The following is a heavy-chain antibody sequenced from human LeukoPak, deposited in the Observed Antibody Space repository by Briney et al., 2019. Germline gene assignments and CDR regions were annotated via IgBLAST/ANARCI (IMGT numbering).Heavy chain of an antibody. CDR3: ARGFSSTSHYYYYYYYMDV. CDR1: GYSISSGYY. J-gene: IGHJ6*03. CDR2: IYHSGST. V-gene: IGHV4-38-2*02. Sequence: SETLSLTCTVSGYSISSGYYWGWIRQPPGKGLEWIGSIYHSGSTYYNPSLKSRVTISVDMSKNQFSLKLSSVTAADTAVYYCARGFSSTSHYYYYYYYMDVWGKGTTVTVSS. D-gene: IGHD2-2*01.